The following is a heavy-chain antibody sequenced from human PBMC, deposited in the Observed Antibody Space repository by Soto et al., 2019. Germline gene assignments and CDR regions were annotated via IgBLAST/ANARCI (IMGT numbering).Heavy chain of an antibody. CDR3: ARDIPLWRYGMDV. CDR1: GFTFSSYE. CDR2: ISSSGSTI. D-gene: IGHD3-10*01. J-gene: IGHJ6*02. V-gene: IGHV3-48*03. Sequence: GGSLRLSCXASGFTFSSYEMNWVRQAPGKGLEWVSYISSSGSTIYYADSVKGRFTISRDNAKNSLYPQMNSLRAEDTAVYYCARDIPLWRYGMDVWGQGTTVTVSS.